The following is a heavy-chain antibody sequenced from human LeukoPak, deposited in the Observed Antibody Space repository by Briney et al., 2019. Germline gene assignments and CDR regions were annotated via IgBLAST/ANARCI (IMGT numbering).Heavy chain of an antibody. J-gene: IGHJ5*02. Sequence: ASVKVSCKASGGTFSSYAISWVRQAPGQGLEWMGGIIPIFGTANYAQKFQGRVTITADESTSTAYMELSSLRSKDTAVYYCASQYSSSPRLGFDPWGQGTLVTVSS. CDR1: GGTFSSYA. CDR2: IIPIFGTA. V-gene: IGHV1-69*13. CDR3: ASQYSSSPRLGFDP. D-gene: IGHD6-13*01.